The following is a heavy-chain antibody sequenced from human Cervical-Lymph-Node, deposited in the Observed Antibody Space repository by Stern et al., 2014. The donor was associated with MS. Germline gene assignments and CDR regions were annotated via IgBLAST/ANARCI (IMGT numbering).Heavy chain of an antibody. V-gene: IGHV7-4-1*01. CDR3: ARGRTNSWPPTSLFDY. J-gene: IGHJ4*02. Sequence: VQLLQSGSELKKPGASVKVSCKASGFTFTRYVMNWVRQAPGQGLEWMGWINTTTGNPTYAQGCTGRFVSSLDDAGRTTYSLIRSLKAEDTAVYCCARGRTNSWPPTSLFDYWSQGTLVTVS. CDR1: GFTFTRYV. D-gene: IGHD6-13*01. CDR2: INTTTGNP.